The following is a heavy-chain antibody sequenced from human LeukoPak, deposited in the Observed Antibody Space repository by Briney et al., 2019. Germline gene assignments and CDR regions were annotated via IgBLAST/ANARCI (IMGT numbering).Heavy chain of an antibody. CDR3: VLAPNSNWFDF. J-gene: IGHJ5*01. CDR1: GDSISGFN. V-gene: IGHV4-59*12. Sequence: SETLSLTCSVSGDSISGFNWNWIRQSPEKGLEWIAVTHYSGTTNYNPSLKSRVTISIDTSRQQFFLKLSSVTAADTAVYYCVLAPNSNWFDFWGQGTRVTVSS. D-gene: IGHD2-8*01. CDR2: THYSGTT.